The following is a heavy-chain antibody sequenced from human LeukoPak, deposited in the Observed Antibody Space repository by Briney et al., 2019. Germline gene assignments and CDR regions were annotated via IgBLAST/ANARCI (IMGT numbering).Heavy chain of an antibody. D-gene: IGHD2-15*01. J-gene: IGHJ4*02. CDR2: INDNGAGT. V-gene: IGHV3-23*01. CDR3: ARDPPHCSGGSCYSLWWYFDY. Sequence: GGSLRLSCAASGFTFSSYAMSWVRQAPGKGLKWVSTINDNGAGTYYADSVKGRFTISRDNAKNSLYLQMNSLRAEDTAVYYCARDPPHCSGGSCYSLWWYFDYWGQGTLVTVSS. CDR1: GFTFSSYA.